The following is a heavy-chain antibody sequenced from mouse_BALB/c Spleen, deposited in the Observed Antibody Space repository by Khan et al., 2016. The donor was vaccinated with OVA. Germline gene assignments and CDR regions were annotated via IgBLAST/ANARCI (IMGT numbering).Heavy chain of an antibody. CDR1: GFSFSSYS. D-gene: IGHD4-1*01. V-gene: IGHV5-6*01. Sequence: EVQLVESGGGLVEPSQSLSLTCAVSGFSFSSYSMSWVRQPPAKRLEWVATISSGGDYTYYPALVKGRFTISRDNAKNALYLQMSSLNTEDTAMYYCASHFAGSFAYWGQGTLVTVSA. CDR2: ISSGGDYT. CDR3: ASHFAGSFAY. J-gene: IGHJ3*01.